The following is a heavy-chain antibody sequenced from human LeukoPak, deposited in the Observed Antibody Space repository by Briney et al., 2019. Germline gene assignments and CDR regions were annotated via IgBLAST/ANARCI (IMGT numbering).Heavy chain of an antibody. V-gene: IGHV4-61*01. CDR2: IYFRGNT. CDR3: ARVDWWFDIMTGWPAITNNGMDV. CDR1: GGSVRSGNYF. D-gene: IGHD3-9*01. Sequence: PSETLSLTCTIFGGSVRSGNYFWSWIRQSPGKGLEWIGYIYFRGNTKYSPALESRVTISEDPSKNQFSLRLTSLTAADTAVYYCARVDWWFDIMTGWPAITNNGMDVWGQGTTVIVSS. J-gene: IGHJ6*02.